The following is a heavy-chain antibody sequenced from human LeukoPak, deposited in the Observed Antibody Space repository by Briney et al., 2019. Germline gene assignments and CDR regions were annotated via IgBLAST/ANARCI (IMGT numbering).Heavy chain of an antibody. CDR1: GFSFSNFW. CDR2: INPDGTAA. D-gene: IGHD1-1*01. J-gene: IGHJ4*02. CDR3: AKGSNFAFDN. V-gene: IGHV3-74*01. Sequence: GGSLRLSCAASGFSFSNFWTHWVRQVPGMGLVWVSQINPDGTAALYADSVKGRFTISRDNAKSTLYLEMNTLRADDTAVYYCAKGSNFAFDNWGQGILVTVSS.